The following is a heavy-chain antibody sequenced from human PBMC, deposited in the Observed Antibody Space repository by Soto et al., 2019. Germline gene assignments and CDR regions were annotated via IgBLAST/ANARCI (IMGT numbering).Heavy chain of an antibody. CDR3: ARLPLAAAYSDANS. CDR2: IDPSDSYT. Sequence: HGESLKISGKGSGYSFTSYWINWVRQMPGKGLEWMGRIDPSDSYTNYSPSFQGHVTISADKSISTAYLQWSSLKASDTAMYYCARLPLAAAYSDANSWGQGTLVTVSS. CDR1: GYSFTSYW. J-gene: IGHJ4*02. V-gene: IGHV5-10-1*01. D-gene: IGHD6-13*01.